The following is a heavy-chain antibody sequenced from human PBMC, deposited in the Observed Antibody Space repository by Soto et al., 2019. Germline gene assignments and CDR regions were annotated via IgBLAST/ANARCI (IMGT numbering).Heavy chain of an antibody. J-gene: IGHJ6*02. CDR3: ARDRSVVGSGASIAVAGDYYYYGMDV. CDR2: INPNSGGT. Sequence: ASVKVSCKASGYGFTSYYMHWVRQAPGQGLEWMGWINPNSGGTNYAQKFQGWVNMTRDTSISTAYMELSRLRSDDPAVYYCARDRSVVGSGASIAVAGDYYYYGMDVWGQGTTVTVSS. V-gene: IGHV1-2*04. D-gene: IGHD6-19*01. CDR1: GYGFTSYY.